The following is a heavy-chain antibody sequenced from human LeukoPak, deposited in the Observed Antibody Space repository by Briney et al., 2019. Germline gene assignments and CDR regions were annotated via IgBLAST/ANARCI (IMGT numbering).Heavy chain of an antibody. J-gene: IGHJ4*02. D-gene: IGHD6-13*01. V-gene: IGHV3-9*01. CDR2: ISWNGATI. CDR3: AKRSAAGTVGYFDF. CDR1: GFTFDDYV. Sequence: SGGSLRLSCAASGFTFDDYVMHWVRQVPGKGLEWVSGISWNGATIFYADSVKGRFTISRDDAKKTLHLEMNSLRAEDTALYYCAKRSAAGTVGYFDFWGQGTLVTVSS.